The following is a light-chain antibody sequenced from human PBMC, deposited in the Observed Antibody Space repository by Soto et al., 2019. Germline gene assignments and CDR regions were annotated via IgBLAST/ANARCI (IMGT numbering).Light chain of an antibody. CDR2: AAS. CDR3: QHSTTWT. CDR1: QGISTY. Sequence: DIQMTQSPSSLSASAGDRVTITCRASQGISTYLNWYQQKPGKAPKLLIYAASSLQSGVPSRFSGSGSETDFTLTISSLQPEDFATYSCQHSTTWTFGQGTKVDI. V-gene: IGKV1-39*01. J-gene: IGKJ1*01.